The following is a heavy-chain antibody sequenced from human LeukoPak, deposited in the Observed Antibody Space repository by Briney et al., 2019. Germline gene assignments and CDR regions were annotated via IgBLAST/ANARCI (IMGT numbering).Heavy chain of an antibody. D-gene: IGHD2/OR15-2a*01. J-gene: IGHJ4*02. CDR2: IKQDGSEK. V-gene: IGHV3-7*01. CDR1: GFTFSNFW. CDR3: VSFYETY. Sequence: GGSLRLSCTASGFTFSNFWMGWVRQAPGKGLEWVANIKQDGSEKYYVDSVKGRFTISKDNAKNTVYLQMNSLRAEDTAVYYCVSFYETYWGRGTLVTVSS.